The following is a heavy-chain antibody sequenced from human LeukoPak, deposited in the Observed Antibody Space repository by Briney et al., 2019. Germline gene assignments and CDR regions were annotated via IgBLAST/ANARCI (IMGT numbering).Heavy chain of an antibody. CDR1: GFTFDDYT. D-gene: IGHD6-6*01. J-gene: IGHJ4*02. V-gene: IGHV3-43*01. CDR3: AKDLGYSSSSFAFDY. Sequence: PGGSLRLSCAASGFTFDDYTMHWVRQAPGKGLDWVSLISWDGGSTYYADSVKGRFTISRDNSKNSLYLQMNSLRTEDTALYYCAKDLGYSSSSFAFDYWGQGTLVTVSS. CDR2: ISWDGGST.